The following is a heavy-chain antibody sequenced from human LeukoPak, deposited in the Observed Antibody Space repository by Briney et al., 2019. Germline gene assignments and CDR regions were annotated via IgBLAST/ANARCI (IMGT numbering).Heavy chain of an antibody. D-gene: IGHD3-10*01. J-gene: IGHJ4*02. Sequence: SETLSLTCTVSGGSISSDNYSWSWIRQPAGKGLEWIGRVYTSGSTNYNPSLKSRVTISVDTSKNQFSLKLSSVTAADTAVYYCASGSSWAFDYWGQGTLVTVSS. V-gene: IGHV4-61*02. CDR3: ASGSSWAFDY. CDR1: GGSISSDNYS. CDR2: VYTSGST.